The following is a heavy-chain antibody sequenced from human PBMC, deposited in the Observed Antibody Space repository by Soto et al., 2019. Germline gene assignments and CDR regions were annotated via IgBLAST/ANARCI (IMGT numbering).Heavy chain of an antibody. CDR1: GFTFSSYA. J-gene: IGHJ3*02. CDR2: ISGSGGST. Sequence: GGSLRLSCAASGFTFSSYAMSWVRQAPGKGLEWVSAISGSGGSTYYADSVKGRFTISRDNSKNTLYLQMNSLRAEDTAVYYCAKDRVGGYCSGGSCLNDAFDIWGQGTMVTVSS. CDR3: AKDRVGGYCSGGSCLNDAFDI. V-gene: IGHV3-23*01. D-gene: IGHD2-15*01.